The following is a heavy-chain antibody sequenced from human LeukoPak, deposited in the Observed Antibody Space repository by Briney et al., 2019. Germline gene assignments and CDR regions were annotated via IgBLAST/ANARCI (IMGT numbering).Heavy chain of an antibody. CDR1: GFTFSSYA. J-gene: IGHJ5*02. D-gene: IGHD3-16*01. Sequence: PGGSLRLSCAASGFTFSSYAMSWVRQAPGKGLEWVSAISGSGGSTYYADSVKGRFTISRDNSKYTLYLQMNSLRPEDTAVYYCAKQGSSIGPYGNWFDPWGQGTLVTVSS. CDR2: ISGSGGST. V-gene: IGHV3-23*01. CDR3: AKQGSSIGPYGNWFDP.